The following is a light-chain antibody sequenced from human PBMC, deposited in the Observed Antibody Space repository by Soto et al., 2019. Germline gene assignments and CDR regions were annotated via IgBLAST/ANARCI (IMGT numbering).Light chain of an antibody. CDR1: QSVSGNY. Sequence: THSPGTLDLSPGGRSALSWRASQSVSGNYLAWYQHKPGQAPRLLISGTYTRATGIPDRFSGRGSGTDFSLTISRLEPGDFAVYYCQHYGDSLSITFGQGTRLEIK. CDR2: GTY. CDR3: QHYGDSLSIT. V-gene: IGKV3-20*01. J-gene: IGKJ5*01.